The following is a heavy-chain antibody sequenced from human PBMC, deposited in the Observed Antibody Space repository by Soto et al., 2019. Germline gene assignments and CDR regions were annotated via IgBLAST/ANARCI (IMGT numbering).Heavy chain of an antibody. CDR1: VYTFTNYD. J-gene: IGHJ4*02. CDR2: INTNSGNR. CDR3: ARVYGDADY. Sequence: ASVKVSCKASVYTFTNYDINWVRQATGQGLEWMGWINTNSGNRGYAQKFQGRVTMTRDTSISTAYMELSSLRSEDSAVYYCARVYGDADYWGQGTLVTVSS. V-gene: IGHV1-8*01. D-gene: IGHD4-17*01.